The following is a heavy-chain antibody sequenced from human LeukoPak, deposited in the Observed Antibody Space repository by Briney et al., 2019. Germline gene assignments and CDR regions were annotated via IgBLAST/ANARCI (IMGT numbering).Heavy chain of an antibody. J-gene: IGHJ6*02. CDR2: IYYSGST. CDR1: GGSISSYY. D-gene: IGHD6-19*01. V-gene: IGHV4-59*01. Sequence: SETLSLTCTVSGGSISSYYWSWIRQPPGKGLEWIGYIYYSGSTNYNPSLKSRVTISVDTSTNQFSLKLSSVTAADTAVYYCARERVAVAATKSSYYYYGMDVWGQGTTVTVSS. CDR3: ARERVAVAATKSSYYYYGMDV.